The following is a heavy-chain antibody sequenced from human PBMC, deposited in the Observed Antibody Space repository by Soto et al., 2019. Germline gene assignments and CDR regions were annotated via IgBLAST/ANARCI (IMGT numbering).Heavy chain of an antibody. Sequence: ASVKFSCKASGYTFTSNYMHWVRRPPGQELEGWGIINPSGGSTSYAQNLQGRVTMPRDTSPSTVYMELSSLRSEDTAVYYCARDSGGFFEWLSLRYYYYGMDVWGQGPTVTVSS. CDR2: INPSGGST. J-gene: IGHJ6*02. D-gene: IGHD3-3*01. CDR3: ARDSGGFFEWLSLRYYYYGMDV. V-gene: IGHV1-46*01. CDR1: GYTFTSNY.